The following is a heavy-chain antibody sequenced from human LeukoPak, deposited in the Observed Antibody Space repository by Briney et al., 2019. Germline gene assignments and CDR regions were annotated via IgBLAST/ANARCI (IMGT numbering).Heavy chain of an antibody. Sequence: SETVSLTCTVSGGSISSSSAYWGGIRQPPGKGLECIGEIYHSGSTNYNPSLKSRVTISVDKSKKQFSLKLTSVTAADTAVYYCARMEGSDATIDYWGQGTLVTVSS. V-gene: IGHV4-39*07. CDR1: GGSISSSSAY. CDR3: ARMEGSDATIDY. CDR2: IYHSGST. J-gene: IGHJ4*02. D-gene: IGHD3-16*01.